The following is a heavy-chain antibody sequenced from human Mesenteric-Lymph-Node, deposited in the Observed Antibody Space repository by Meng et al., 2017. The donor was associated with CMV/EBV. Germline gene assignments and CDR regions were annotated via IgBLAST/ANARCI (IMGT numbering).Heavy chain of an antibody. V-gene: IGHV3-15*05. J-gene: IGHJ4*02. CDR3: TTDYGNYDFGF. CDR1: GFAFSNAW. Sequence: GGSLRLSCAASGFAFSNAWMTWVRQPPGKGLEWVGLIKSKTGGATADYAAPVKGRFTISRDDSKSMVYLQMNSLQSDDTAVYYCTTDYGNYDFGFCGRGTLVTVSS. CDR2: IKSKTGGATA. D-gene: IGHD4-17*01.